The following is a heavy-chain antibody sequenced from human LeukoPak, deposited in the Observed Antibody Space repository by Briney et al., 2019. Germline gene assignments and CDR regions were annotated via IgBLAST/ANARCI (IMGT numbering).Heavy chain of an antibody. V-gene: IGHV3-48*01. CDR3: AKYCSGGSCWFGP. CDR2: INSSSSTI. CDR1: GVTFSSHS. J-gene: IGHJ5*02. Sequence: VGDPRLSGAGSGVTFSSHSMNWVRQAPGKGLECMSYINSSSSTIYYADYVKGRFTMSRDNAKNSLYLQMNSLRAEDTAVYYCAKYCSGGSCWFGPWGQGTLVTVSS. D-gene: IGHD2-15*01.